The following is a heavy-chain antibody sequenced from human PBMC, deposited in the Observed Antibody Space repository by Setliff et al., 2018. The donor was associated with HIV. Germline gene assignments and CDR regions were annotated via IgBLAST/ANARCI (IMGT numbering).Heavy chain of an antibody. Sequence: PGESLKISCRVSGYTFTNYWIGWVRQMPGRGLEWMGIVYGGDSDTRYNPSFEGQVTMSADRSITTAYLQWSRLKASDTAMYYCATLTNFDHWGQGTLVTVSS. CDR2: VYGGDSDT. CDR3: ATLTNFDH. D-gene: IGHD7-27*01. CDR1: GYTFTNYW. J-gene: IGHJ4*02. V-gene: IGHV5-51*01.